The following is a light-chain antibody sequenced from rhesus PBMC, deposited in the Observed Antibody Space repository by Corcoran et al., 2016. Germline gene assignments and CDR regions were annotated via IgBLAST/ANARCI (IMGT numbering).Light chain of an antibody. Sequence: DIQMTQSPSSLSASVGDRVTITCRASQGISSYLAWYQQKPGKAPKLLIYAASTLKSGVPSRFSGHGSGTDCTLTISSLQPEDFATYYCQQHDSYPFTFGPGTKLDIK. V-gene: IGKV1-25*01. J-gene: IGKJ3*01. CDR1: QGISSY. CDR3: QQHDSYPFT. CDR2: AAS.